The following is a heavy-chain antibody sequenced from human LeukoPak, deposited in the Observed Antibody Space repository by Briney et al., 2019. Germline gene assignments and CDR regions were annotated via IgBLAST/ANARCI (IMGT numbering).Heavy chain of an antibody. Sequence: GGSLRLSCAASGFTFSDYYMNWIRQAPGKGLEWVSYISSSGSNIYYADSVKGRFSISRDDAKNSLYLQMNSLRAEDTAVYYCSSRLPPDYWGQGTLATVSS. J-gene: IGHJ4*02. D-gene: IGHD4-11*01. CDR3: SSRLPPDY. V-gene: IGHV3-11*04. CDR1: GFTFSDYY. CDR2: ISSSGSNI.